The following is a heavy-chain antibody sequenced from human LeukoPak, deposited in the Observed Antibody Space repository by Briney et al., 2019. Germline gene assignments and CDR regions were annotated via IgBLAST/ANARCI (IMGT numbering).Heavy chain of an antibody. J-gene: IGHJ4*02. D-gene: IGHD3-3*01. Sequence: SEALSLTCIVSGGSMSSYYWSWIRQPAGKGLEWIGRMYTDGSTNYNPFLNSRVTMSVDTSKKHFSLRLNSVTAADTAVYYCATYDQKLAFDNWGQGTLVTVSS. CDR3: ATYDQKLAFDN. CDR2: MYTDGST. V-gene: IGHV4-4*07. CDR1: GGSMSSYY.